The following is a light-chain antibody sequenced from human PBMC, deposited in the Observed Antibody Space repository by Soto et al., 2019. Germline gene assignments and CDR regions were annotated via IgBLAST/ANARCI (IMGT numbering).Light chain of an antibody. Sequence: DIVMTQSPDSLAVSLGERATLNCRSSQNILHSSNNRNYLAWYQHKPGQPPKLLIYWASTRQSGVPVRFSGSGSGADFTLTISSLQAEDVATYYCQQYYTSLLTFGGGTKVEMK. CDR1: QNILHSSNNRNY. V-gene: IGKV4-1*01. J-gene: IGKJ4*01. CDR3: QQYYTSLLT. CDR2: WAS.